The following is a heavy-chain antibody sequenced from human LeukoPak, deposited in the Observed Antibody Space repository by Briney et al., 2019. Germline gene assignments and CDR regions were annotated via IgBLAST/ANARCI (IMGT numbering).Heavy chain of an antibody. V-gene: IGHV5-51*01. D-gene: IGHD2-8*01. CDR2: IYPGDSDT. J-gene: IGHJ4*02. CDR3: ARHTYYPLPSYYFDY. CDR1: GYTFTSYW. Sequence: KVSCKASGYTFTSYWIGWVRQMPGKGLEWMGIIYPGDSDTRYSPSFQGQVTISADKSISTAYLQWSSLKASDTAMYYCARHTYYPLPSYYFDYWGQGTLVTVSS.